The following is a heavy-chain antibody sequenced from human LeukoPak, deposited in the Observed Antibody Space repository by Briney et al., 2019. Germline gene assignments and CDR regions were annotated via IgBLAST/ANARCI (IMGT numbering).Heavy chain of an antibody. J-gene: IGHJ4*02. D-gene: IGHD4-23*01. CDR2: IYIDGST. V-gene: IGHV3-66*02. Sequence: QSGGSLRLSCAASGFSVGSHYLTWVRQAPGQGLEWVSVIYIDGSTYYADSVEGRFTIPRDNTKNTLYLQMNSLRPEDTAVYYCAKLPIYWGQGALVTVSS. CDR1: GFSVGSHY. CDR3: AKLPIY.